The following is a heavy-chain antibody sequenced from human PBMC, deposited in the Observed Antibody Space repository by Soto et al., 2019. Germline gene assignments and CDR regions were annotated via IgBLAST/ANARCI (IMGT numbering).Heavy chain of an antibody. D-gene: IGHD6-6*01. Sequence: GSLRLSCAASGFTFSSYAMHWVRQAPGKGLEWVAVISYDGSNKYYADSVKGRFTISRDNSKNTLYLQMNSLRAEDTAVYYCAGGRVEARPPGPRGGQETLVTASS. CDR1: GFTFSSYA. J-gene: IGHJ4*02. V-gene: IGHV3-30-3*01. CDR3: AGGRVEARPPGPR. CDR2: ISYDGSNK.